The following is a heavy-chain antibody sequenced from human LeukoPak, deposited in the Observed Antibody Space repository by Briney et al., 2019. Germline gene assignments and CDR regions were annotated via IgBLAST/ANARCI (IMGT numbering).Heavy chain of an antibody. J-gene: IGHJ4*02. CDR3: ARDSPPGGYYDSSGYYAPLDY. V-gene: IGHV4-39*07. CDR2: IYYSGST. D-gene: IGHD3-22*01. CDR1: GGSISSSSYY. Sequence: SETLSLTCTVSGGSISSSSYYWGWIRQPPGKGLEWIGSIYYSGSTYYNPSLKSRVTISVDTSKNQFSLKLSSVTAADTAVYYCARDSPPGGYYDSSGYYAPLDYWGQGTLVTVSS.